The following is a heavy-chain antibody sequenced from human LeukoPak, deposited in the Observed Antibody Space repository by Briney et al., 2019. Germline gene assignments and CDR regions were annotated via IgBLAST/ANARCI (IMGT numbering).Heavy chain of an antibody. CDR3: ARDRAGSGWPRNHYYYYYMDV. J-gene: IGHJ6*03. V-gene: IGHV1-18*04. CDR2: ISAYNGNT. CDR1: GYTFTGYY. Sequence: VASVKVSCKASGYTFTGYYMHWVRQAPGQGLEWMGWISAYNGNTNYAQKLQGRVTMTTDTSTSTAYMELRSLRSDDTAVYYCARDRAGSGWPRNHYYYYYMDVWGKGTTVTVSS. D-gene: IGHD6-19*01.